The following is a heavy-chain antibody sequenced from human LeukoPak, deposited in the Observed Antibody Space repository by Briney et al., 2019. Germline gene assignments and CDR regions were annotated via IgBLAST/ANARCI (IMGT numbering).Heavy chain of an antibody. J-gene: IGHJ4*02. Sequence: GGSLRLSCAASGFTFSSYSMNWVRQAPGKGLEWVAVISYDGSNKYYADSVKGRFTISRDNSKNTLYLQMNSLRAEDTAVYYCAREWDNSGWYMWGVDYWGQGTLVTVSS. CDR1: GFTFSSYS. D-gene: IGHD6-19*01. V-gene: IGHV3-30*03. CDR2: ISYDGSNK. CDR3: AREWDNSGWYMWGVDY.